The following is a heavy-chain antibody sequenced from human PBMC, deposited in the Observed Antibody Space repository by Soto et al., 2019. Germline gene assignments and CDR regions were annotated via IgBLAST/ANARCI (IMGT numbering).Heavy chain of an antibody. D-gene: IGHD5-18*01. CDR3: AREKDTAENGWDAFDI. J-gene: IGHJ3*02. CDR1: GGTFSSYA. CDR2: IIPIFGTA. V-gene: IGHV1-69*06. Sequence: GASVKVSCKASGGTFSSYAISWVRQAPGQGLEWMGGIIPIFGTANYAQKFQGRVTITADKSTSTAYMELSSLRSEDTAVYYCAREKDTAENGWDAFDIWGQGTMVTVSS.